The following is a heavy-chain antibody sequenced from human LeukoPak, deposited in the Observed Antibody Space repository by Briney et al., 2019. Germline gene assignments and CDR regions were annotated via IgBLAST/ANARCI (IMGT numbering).Heavy chain of an antibody. CDR3: ARGVDYGFDFDY. CDR1: GGSFSGYY. J-gene: IGHJ4*02. Sequence: PPETLSLTCAVYGGSFSGYYWSWIRQPPGKGLDWIGEINHSGSTNYNPSLKSRVTISVDTSKNQFSMKLSSVTAADTAVYYCARGVDYGFDFDYWGQGTLVTVSS. D-gene: IGHD4-17*01. CDR2: INHSGST. V-gene: IGHV4-34*01.